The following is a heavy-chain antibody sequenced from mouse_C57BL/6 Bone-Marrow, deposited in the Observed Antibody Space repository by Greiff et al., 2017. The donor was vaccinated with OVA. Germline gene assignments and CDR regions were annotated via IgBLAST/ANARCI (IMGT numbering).Heavy chain of an antibody. CDR3: ARSPYGLFAY. Sequence: EVMLVESGGGLVKPGGSLKLSCAASGFTFSSYAMSWVRQTPEKRLEWVATISDGGSYTSYPDNVKGRFTISRDNAKNNLYLQMSHLKSEDTAMYYCARSPYGLFAYWGQGTLVTVSA. CDR2: ISDGGSYT. D-gene: IGHD1-1*02. V-gene: IGHV5-4*03. J-gene: IGHJ3*01. CDR1: GFTFSSYA.